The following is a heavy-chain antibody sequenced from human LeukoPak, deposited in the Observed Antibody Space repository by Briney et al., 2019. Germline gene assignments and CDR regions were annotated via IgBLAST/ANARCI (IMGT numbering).Heavy chain of an antibody. CDR2: ISDNSDTK. D-gene: IGHD3-9*01. CDR3: GRDFLRYPDN. V-gene: IGHV3-48*04. Sequence: GGSLRLSCEGAGFNLSPYGMNWVRQAPGRGLDWVVFISDNSDTKWYAESVKGRFTVSRDNAKNSVYLQMNSLRAEDTAVYYCGRDFLRYPDNWGQGNLVTVSS. J-gene: IGHJ4*02. CDR1: GFNLSPYG.